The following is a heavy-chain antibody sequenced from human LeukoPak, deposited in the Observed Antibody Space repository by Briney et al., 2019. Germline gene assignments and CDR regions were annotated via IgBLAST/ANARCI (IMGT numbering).Heavy chain of an antibody. J-gene: IGHJ4*02. CDR1: GFTFSSYA. Sequence: PWGSLRLSCAASGFTFSSYAMSWVSQAPGKGLEWVSAISGSGGSTYYADSVKGRFTISRDNSKNTLYLQMNSLRAEDTAVYYCAKLPYTVTTWGDYDYWGQGTLVTVSS. CDR3: AKLPYTVTTWGDYDY. V-gene: IGHV3-23*01. D-gene: IGHD4-17*01. CDR2: ISGSGGST.